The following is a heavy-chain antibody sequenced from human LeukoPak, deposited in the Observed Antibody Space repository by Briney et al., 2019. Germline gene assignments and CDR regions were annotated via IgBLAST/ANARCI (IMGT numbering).Heavy chain of an antibody. Sequence: PSETLSLTCIVSGASISSYYWSWIRQPPGKGLEWVGYVYYTGTTNYNPSLESRVTISVDTSKNQFSLKLNSVTAADTAVFYCARDGGGTTIFGKDYPGMDVWGQGTTVTVSS. CDR2: VYYTGTT. D-gene: IGHD3-3*01. V-gene: IGHV4-59*01. J-gene: IGHJ6*02. CDR3: ARDGGGTTIFGKDYPGMDV. CDR1: GASISSYY.